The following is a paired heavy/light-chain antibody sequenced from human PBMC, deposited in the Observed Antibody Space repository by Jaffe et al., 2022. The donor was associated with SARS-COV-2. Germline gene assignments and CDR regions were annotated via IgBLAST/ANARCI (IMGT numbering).Light chain of an antibody. CDR1: QSLGTN. J-gene: IGKJ4*01. V-gene: IGKV3-15*01. CDR3: QQYTHWPLT. Sequence: IVMTQSPATLSVSPGESATLSCRASQSLGTNLAWYQQTPGQAPRLLIFGASSRATGIPARFSGSGSGAEFTLTISSLQSEDFAVYYCQQYTHWPLTFGGGTKVEIK. CDR2: GAS.
Heavy chain of an antibody. J-gene: IGHJ4*02. CDR3: AHMDTGTITFDY. Sequence: EVQLVESGGGLVQPGGSLRLSCAASGLTFRNSAMSWVRQAPGKGLEWVSLISGSGDSTYYADSVRGRFTISRDNSRDTLYVLLSSLRAEDTAIYYCAHMDTGTITFDYWGQGALVTVSS. CDR1: GLTFRNSA. V-gene: IGHV3-23*04. CDR2: ISGSGDST. D-gene: IGHD5-18*01.